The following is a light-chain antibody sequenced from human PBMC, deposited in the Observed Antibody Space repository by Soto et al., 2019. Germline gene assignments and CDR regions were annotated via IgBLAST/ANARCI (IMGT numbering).Light chain of an antibody. CDR2: DVS. CDR1: SSDVGGYNY. CDR3: CSYAGSSTLLFV. Sequence: QSVLTQPASVSGSPGQSITISCTGTSSDVGGYNYVSWYQQHPGKAPKLMIYDVSNRPSGVSNRFSGSKSGNTASLTISGLQAEDEADYYCCSYAGSSTLLFVFGTGTRSPS. V-gene: IGLV2-23*01. J-gene: IGLJ1*01.